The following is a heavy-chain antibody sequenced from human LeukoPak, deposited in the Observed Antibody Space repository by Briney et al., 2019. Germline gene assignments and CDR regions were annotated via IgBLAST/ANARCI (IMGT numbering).Heavy chain of an antibody. Sequence: PSETLSLTCTVSGGSISSYYWSWIRQPAGKGLEWTGRIYTSGSTNYNPSLKSRVTMSVDTSKNQFSLKLSSVTAADTAVYYCARDSIAVAGDYYYGMDVWGQGTTVTVSS. CDR2: IYTSGST. CDR3: ARDSIAVAGDYYYGMDV. V-gene: IGHV4-4*07. CDR1: GGSISSYY. D-gene: IGHD6-19*01. J-gene: IGHJ6*02.